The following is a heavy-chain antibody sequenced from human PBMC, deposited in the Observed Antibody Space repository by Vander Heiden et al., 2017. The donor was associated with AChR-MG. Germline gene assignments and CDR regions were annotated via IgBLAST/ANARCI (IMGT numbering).Heavy chain of an antibody. D-gene: IGHD2-21*02. CDR2: IIPSFGTA. CDR1: GGTFSSYA. Sequence: QVQLVQSGAEVKKPGSSVKVSCKASGGTFSSYAISWVRQAPGQGLEWMGGIIPSFGTANYAQKFQGRGTITADKSTSTAYMELSSLRSEDTAVYYCARTARGGWFDPWGQGTLVTVSS. J-gene: IGHJ5*02. CDR3: ARTARGGWFDP. V-gene: IGHV1-69*06.